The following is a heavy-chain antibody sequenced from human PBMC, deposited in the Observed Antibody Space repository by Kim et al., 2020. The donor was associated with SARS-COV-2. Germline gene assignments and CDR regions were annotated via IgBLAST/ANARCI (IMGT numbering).Heavy chain of an antibody. D-gene: IGHD3-10*01. CDR2: ISSDGNTR. CDR1: GFSFTTSG. CDR3: AKALSTMSVVILGDPES. V-gene: IGHV3-30*18. J-gene: IGHJ5*02. Sequence: GGSLRISCVTSGFSFTTSGMHWIRQFPGKGLEWVACISSDGNTRSYGDSVKGRFTISRDTSKKTLYLQMPSLRPEDSALYYCAKALSTMSVVILGDPESSGQGTLVTVS.